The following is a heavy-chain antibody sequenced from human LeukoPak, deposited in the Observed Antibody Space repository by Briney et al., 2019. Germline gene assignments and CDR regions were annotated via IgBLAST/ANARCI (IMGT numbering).Heavy chain of an antibody. V-gene: IGHV1-8*02. D-gene: IGHD4-17*01. Sequence: GASVKVSCKTSGYTFTGYYIHWVRQATGQGLEWMGWMNPNSGNTGYAQKFQGRVTMTRNTSITTAYMELSSLRSEDTAVYYCARGNKDYGDYARGLSDYWGQGTLVTVSS. CDR3: ARGNKDYGDYARGLSDY. J-gene: IGHJ4*02. CDR1: GYTFTGYY. CDR2: MNPNSGNT.